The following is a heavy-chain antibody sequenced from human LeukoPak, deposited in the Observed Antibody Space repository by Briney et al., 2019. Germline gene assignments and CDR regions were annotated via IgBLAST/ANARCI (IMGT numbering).Heavy chain of an antibody. D-gene: IGHD5-12*01. J-gene: IGHJ4*02. CDR2: IYHSGST. Sequence: SETLSLTCTVSGGSISSGGYYWSWIRQPPGKGLEWIGYIYHSGSTYYNPSLKSRVTISVDTSKNQFSLKLGSVTAADTAVYFCARGSITAGHDYWGQGILVIVSS. CDR3: ARGSITAGHDY. V-gene: IGHV4-30-2*01. CDR1: GGSISSGGYY.